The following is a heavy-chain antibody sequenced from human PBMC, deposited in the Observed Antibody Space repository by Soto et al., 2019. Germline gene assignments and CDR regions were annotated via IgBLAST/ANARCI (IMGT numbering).Heavy chain of an antibody. CDR1: GGSFSGFS. J-gene: IGHJ3*01. V-gene: IGHV4-34*01. D-gene: IGHD4-17*01. CDR2: ITHTGNS. Sequence: SETLSLTCTVYGGSFSGFSWSWIRQPPGKGLEWIGEITHTGNSIYNPSLKNRVAISADTSKNQFSLNLTSVTAADTSVYFCERGRAFGDFAHWGQGTMVTVSS. CDR3: ERGRAFGDFAH.